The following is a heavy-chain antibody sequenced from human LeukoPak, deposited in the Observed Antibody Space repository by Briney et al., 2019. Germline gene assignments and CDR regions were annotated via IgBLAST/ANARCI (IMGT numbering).Heavy chain of an antibody. D-gene: IGHD3-10*01. V-gene: IGHV4-31*03. CDR1: GGSISSGGYY. Sequence: SETLSLTCTVSGGSISSGGYYWSWIRQHPGKGLEWIGYIYYSGSTYYNPSLKSRVTISVDTSKNQFSLKLTSVTAADTAVYDCARDWAHGSYYNCYFDDWGQGTLVTVSS. CDR3: ARDWAHGSYYNCYFDD. J-gene: IGHJ4*02. CDR2: IYYSGST.